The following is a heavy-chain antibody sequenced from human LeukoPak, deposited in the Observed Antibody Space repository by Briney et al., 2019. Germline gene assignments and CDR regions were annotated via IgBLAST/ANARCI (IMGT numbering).Heavy chain of an antibody. J-gene: IGHJ4*02. CDR2: IKQDGSEK. CDR1: GFTFSSYG. D-gene: IGHD6-13*01. CDR3: ARPYSSSWYQYFDY. V-gene: IGHV3-7*01. Sequence: PGGSLRLSCAASGFTFSSYGMSWVRQAPGQGLEWGANIKQDGSEKYYVDSVKGRFTTSRDNAKNSLYLQMNSLRAEDTAVYHCARPYSSSWYQYFDYWGQGTLVTVSS.